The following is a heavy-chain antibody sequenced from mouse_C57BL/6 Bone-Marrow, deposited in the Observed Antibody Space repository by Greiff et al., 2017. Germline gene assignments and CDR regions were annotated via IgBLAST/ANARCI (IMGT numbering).Heavy chain of an antibody. J-gene: IGHJ1*03. D-gene: IGHD1-1*01. CDR3: ARGRYYGSSLWSFDV. CDR2: IHPNSGST. V-gene: IGHV1-64*01. CDR1: GYTFTSYW. Sequence: VQLQQPGAELVKPGASVKLSCKASGYTFTSYWMHWVKQRPGQGLEWIGMIHPNSGSTNYNEKFKSKATLTVDKSSSTAYMQLSSLTPEDSAVYYCARGRYYGSSLWSFDVWGTGTTVTVSS.